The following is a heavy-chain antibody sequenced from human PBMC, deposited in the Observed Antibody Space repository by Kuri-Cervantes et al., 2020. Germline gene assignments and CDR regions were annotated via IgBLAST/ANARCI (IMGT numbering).Heavy chain of an antibody. J-gene: IGHJ4*02. CDR3: ATNVIAVAGHDF. Sequence: GESLKISCAASGFTFGTYTMNWVRQAPGKGLEWASCISGSSSTIYYADSVRGRFTISRDNAKNSLYLQMNSLRTEDTAMYFCATNVIAVAGHDFWGQGTLVTASS. CDR2: ISGSSSTI. D-gene: IGHD6-19*01. CDR1: GFTFGTYT. V-gene: IGHV3-48*01.